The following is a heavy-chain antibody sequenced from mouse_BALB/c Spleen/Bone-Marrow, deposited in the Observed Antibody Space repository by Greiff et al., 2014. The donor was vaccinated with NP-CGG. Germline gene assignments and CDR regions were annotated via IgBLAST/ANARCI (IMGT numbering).Heavy chain of an antibody. V-gene: IGHV14-3*02. Sequence: EVQLQQSGAELVKPGASVKLSCTASGFNIKDTYMHWVKQRPEQGLEWIGRIDPANGNTKFDPKFQGKATITADTSSNTAYLQLSSLTSEDTAVYYCAVYDYEGFAYWGQGTLVTVSA. CDR1: GFNIKDTY. J-gene: IGHJ3*01. CDR2: IDPANGNT. D-gene: IGHD2-4*01. CDR3: AVYDYEGFAY.